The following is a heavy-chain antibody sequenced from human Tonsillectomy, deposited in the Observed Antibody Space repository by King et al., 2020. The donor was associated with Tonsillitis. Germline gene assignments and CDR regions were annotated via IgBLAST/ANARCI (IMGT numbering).Heavy chain of an antibody. CDR2: IYYSGST. V-gene: IGHV4-59*01. Sequence: QLQESGPGLVKPSETLSLTCTVSGCSISSYYWSWIQQPPGKGLEWIGYIYYSGSTNYNPSRKSRVTISVDTSKNQFSLKVSSVTDADTAVYYCARSRRDGYNFAWIDYWGQGTLVTVSS. CDR1: GCSISSYY. D-gene: IGHD5-24*01. CDR3: ARSRRDGYNFAWIDY. J-gene: IGHJ4*02.